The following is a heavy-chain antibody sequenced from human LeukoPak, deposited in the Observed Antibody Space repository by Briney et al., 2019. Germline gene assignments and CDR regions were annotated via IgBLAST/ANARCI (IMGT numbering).Heavy chain of an antibody. Sequence: GGSLRLSCGGSGFTFSSYSINWVRQAPGKGLEWCSYISSSSSTIYYADSVKGRFTISRDNAKNSLYLQMNRLRAEDTAVYYCARGGYYDFWSGYGGPDYMDVWGKGTTVTVSS. J-gene: IGHJ6*03. D-gene: IGHD3-3*01. V-gene: IGHV3-48*01. CDR3: ARGGYYDFWSGYGGPDYMDV. CDR2: ISSSSSTI. CDR1: GFTFSSYS.